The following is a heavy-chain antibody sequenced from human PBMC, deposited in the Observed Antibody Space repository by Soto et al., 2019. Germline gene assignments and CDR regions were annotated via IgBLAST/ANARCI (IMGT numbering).Heavy chain of an antibody. V-gene: IGHV3-30-3*01. D-gene: IGHD5-18*01. CDR1: GFTFSSYA. J-gene: IGHJ4*02. Sequence: QVQLVESGGGVVQPGRSLRLSCAGSGFTFSSYAMHWVRQAPGKGLEWVAVISYDGSNKYYADSVKGRFTISRDNSKNTLYLQMNSLRAEDTAVYYCVRPVGGYRYGVYGGFFDYWGQGTLVTVSS. CDR3: VRPVGGYRYGVYGGFFDY. CDR2: ISYDGSNK.